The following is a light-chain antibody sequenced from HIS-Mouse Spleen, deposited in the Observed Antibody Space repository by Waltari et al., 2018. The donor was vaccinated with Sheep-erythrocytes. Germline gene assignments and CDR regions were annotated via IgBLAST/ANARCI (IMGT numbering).Light chain of an antibody. CDR1: QSVVYSSNNKNY. V-gene: IGKV4-1*01. CDR3: QQYYSTPYT. J-gene: IGKJ2*01. Sequence: DIVMTQSPDSLAVSLGERATINCKSSQSVVYSSNNKNYLAWYQQKPGQPPKLLIYWASTRESGVPDRFRGSGSGTDFTLTISSLQAEDVAVYYCQQYYSTPYTFGQGTKLEIK. CDR2: WAS.